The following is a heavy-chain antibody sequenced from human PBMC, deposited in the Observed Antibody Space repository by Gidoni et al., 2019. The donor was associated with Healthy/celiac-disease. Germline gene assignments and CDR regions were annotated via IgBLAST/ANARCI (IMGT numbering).Heavy chain of an antibody. J-gene: IGHJ6*02. Sequence: QVQLQQWGAGLLKPSETLSLTCAVYGGSFSGYYWSWIRQPPGKGLEWIGEINHSGSTNYNPSLKSRVTISVDTSKNQFSLKLSSVTAADTAVYYCARGKDTIFGVGLGRGYYYYGMDVWGQGTTVTVSS. D-gene: IGHD3-3*01. CDR1: GGSFSGYY. V-gene: IGHV4-34*01. CDR2: INHSGST. CDR3: ARGKDTIFGVGLGRGYYYYGMDV.